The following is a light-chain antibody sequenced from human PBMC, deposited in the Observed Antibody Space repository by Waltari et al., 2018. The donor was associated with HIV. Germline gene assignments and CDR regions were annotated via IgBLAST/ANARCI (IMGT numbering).Light chain of an antibody. Sequence: QSALTQPRSVSGSPGQSVTVSCTGPSSDVGGSDYVSWYQQHPGKAPKLMIYDVNKRPSGVPDRFSGSKSGNTASLTISGLQAEDEADYYCCSYAGITRVFGGGTKLTVL. J-gene: IGLJ2*01. CDR1: SSDVGGSDY. V-gene: IGLV2-11*01. CDR2: DVN. CDR3: CSYAGITRV.